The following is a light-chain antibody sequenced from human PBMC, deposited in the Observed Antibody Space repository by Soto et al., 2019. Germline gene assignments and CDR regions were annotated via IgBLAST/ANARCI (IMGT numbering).Light chain of an antibody. CDR3: QQYGSSPIT. CDR2: RTS. Sequence: EIVMTQSPATLSVSPVERATLSGMASQSVSSNLAWYQQKPGQAPRFLIYRTSDRANGIPGRFSGSGSGTDFTLTISRLEPEDFAIYYCQQYGSSPITFGQGTRLEIK. V-gene: IGKV3D-15*01. J-gene: IGKJ5*01. CDR1: QSVSSN.